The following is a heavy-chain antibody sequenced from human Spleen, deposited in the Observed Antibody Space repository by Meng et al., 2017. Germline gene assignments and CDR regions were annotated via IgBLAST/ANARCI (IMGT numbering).Heavy chain of an antibody. D-gene: IGHD3-16*02. CDR3: TTDLFYVWGSYRLQDY. Sequence: GESLKISCAASGFTFSDYYMSWVRQAPGKGLEWVGRIKSKTDGGTTDYAAPVKGRFTISRDDSKNTLYLQMNSLKTEDTAVYYCTTDLFYVWGSYRLQDYWGQGTLVTVSS. CDR2: IKSKTDGGTT. J-gene: IGHJ4*02. V-gene: IGHV3-15*01. CDR1: GFTFSDYY.